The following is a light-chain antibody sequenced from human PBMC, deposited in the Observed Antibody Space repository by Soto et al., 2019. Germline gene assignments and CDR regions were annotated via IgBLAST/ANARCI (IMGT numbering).Light chain of an antibody. J-gene: IGKJ1*01. Sequence: DIQLTQSPSTLPASVGDRVTITCRASQSISNWLAWYHQKPGKAPKLLIYAASSLQSGVPSRFSGSGSGTEFTLTISSLQPDDFATYYCQQYNSYSPTFGQGTKVDI. CDR1: QSISNW. V-gene: IGKV1-5*01. CDR2: AAS. CDR3: QQYNSYSPT.